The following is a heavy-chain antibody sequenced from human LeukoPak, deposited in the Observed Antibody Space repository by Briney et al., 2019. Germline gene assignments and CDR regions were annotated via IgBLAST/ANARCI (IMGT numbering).Heavy chain of an antibody. CDR3: ARDYGDYGVDAFDI. D-gene: IGHD4-17*01. CDR2: ISAYNGNT. Sequence: ASVKVSCKASGYTFTSYGMSWVRQAPGQGLEWMGWISAYNGNTNYAQKLQGRVTMTTDTSTSTAYMELRSLRSDDTAVYYCARDYGDYGVDAFDIWGRGTMVTVSS. J-gene: IGHJ3*02. V-gene: IGHV1-18*01. CDR1: GYTFTSYG.